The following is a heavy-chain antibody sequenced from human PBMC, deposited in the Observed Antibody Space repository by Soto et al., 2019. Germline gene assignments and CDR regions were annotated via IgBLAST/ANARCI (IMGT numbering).Heavy chain of an antibody. Sequence: ASVKVSCKASGYTLTSYGISWVRQAPRQGLEWMGWISAYNGNTNYAQKHKGRVTMTTDTSTSTAYMELRSLRSDDTAVYYCARTPLNVDTAMVTKLLWFDPWGQGTLVTVSS. CDR3: ARTPLNVDTAMVTKLLWFDP. D-gene: IGHD5-18*01. CDR1: GYTLTSYG. V-gene: IGHV1-18*01. CDR2: ISAYNGNT. J-gene: IGHJ5*02.